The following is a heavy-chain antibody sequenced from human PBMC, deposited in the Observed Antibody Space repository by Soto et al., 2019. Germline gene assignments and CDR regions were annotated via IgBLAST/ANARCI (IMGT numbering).Heavy chain of an antibody. Sequence: QDQLVQSGAEVKKPGSSVKVSCKASGGTFSSHTFSWVRQAPGQGLEWMGRIIPALGTATYAQKVQGRVTITADESANTVYMELNSLRSEDTAVYYCARHDFGDYWYFDLWGRGTLVTVSS. CDR3: ARHDFGDYWYFDL. V-gene: IGHV1-69*08. J-gene: IGHJ2*01. CDR2: IIPALGTA. D-gene: IGHD4-17*01. CDR1: GGTFSSHT.